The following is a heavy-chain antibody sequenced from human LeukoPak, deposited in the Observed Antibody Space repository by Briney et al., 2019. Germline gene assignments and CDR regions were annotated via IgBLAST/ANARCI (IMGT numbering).Heavy chain of an antibody. Sequence: QSGGSLRLSCAASGFTFSNYSMTWVRQAPGKGLEWVSSISGSDTSTYYADSVKGRFTISSDNSKNTLELQMDSLRAEDTAVYYCTKARSASSSSCCNYWGQGILVTVSS. V-gene: IGHV3-23*01. CDR1: GFTFSNYS. J-gene: IGHJ4*02. CDR2: ISGSDTST. D-gene: IGHD2-2*01. CDR3: TKARSASSSSCCNY.